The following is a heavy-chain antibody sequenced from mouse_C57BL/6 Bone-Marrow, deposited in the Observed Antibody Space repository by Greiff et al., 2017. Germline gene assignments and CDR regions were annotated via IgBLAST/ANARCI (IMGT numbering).Heavy chain of an antibody. CDR1: GFTFSSYA. V-gene: IGHV5-4*01. CDR2: ISDGGSYT. Sequence: EVKLMESGGGLVKPGGSLKLSCAASGFTFSSYAMSWVRQTPEKRLEWVATISDGGSYTYYPDNVKGRFTISRDNAKNNLYLQMSHLKSDDTAMYYCAREILFAYWGQGTLVTVSA. CDR3: AREILFAY. J-gene: IGHJ3*01.